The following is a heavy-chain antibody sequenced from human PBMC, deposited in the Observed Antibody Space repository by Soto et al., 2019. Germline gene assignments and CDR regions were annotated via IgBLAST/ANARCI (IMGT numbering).Heavy chain of an antibody. J-gene: IGHJ5*02. CDR2: LYWDGDK. Sequence: QITLKESGPTLVRPTQTLTLTCTFSGFSLSTSGVGVAWFRQPPGKALEWLALLYWDGDKRYRPSLKSGLTITKDTSKNQEVLTMTNVDPADTATSFCAHRVADYAFETGYYKGRKAWFDPWGQGTLVIVSS. D-gene: IGHD3-9*01. CDR3: AHRVADYAFETGYYKGRKAWFDP. V-gene: IGHV2-5*02. CDR1: GFSLSTSGVG.